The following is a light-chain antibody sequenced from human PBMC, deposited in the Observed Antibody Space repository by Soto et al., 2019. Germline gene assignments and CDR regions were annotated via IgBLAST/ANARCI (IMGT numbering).Light chain of an antibody. J-gene: IGKJ1*01. CDR3: QQYGSSPWT. CDR1: QSVSSSY. V-gene: IGKV3-20*01. CDR2: GAS. Sequence: EIVLTQSPGTLSLSPGERATLSCRARQSVSSSYLAWYQQGPGQAPRLLIYGASTRATGIPDRFSGSGSGTDFTLTISRLEPEDLAVYYCQQYGSSPWTFGQGTKVEI.